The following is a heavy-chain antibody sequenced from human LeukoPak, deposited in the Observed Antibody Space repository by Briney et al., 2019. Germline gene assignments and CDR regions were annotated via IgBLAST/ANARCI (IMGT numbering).Heavy chain of an antibody. CDR2: ISSSGSTI. V-gene: IGHV3-48*03. CDR1: GFTFSSYE. CDR3: AKEGDYGDYRWLDP. J-gene: IGHJ5*02. Sequence: PGGSLRLSCAASGFTFSSYEMNWVRQAPGKGLEWVSYISSSGSTIYYADSLKGRFTISRDNSKNTLYLQMNSLRVEDTAVYYCAKEGDYGDYRWLDPWGQGTLVIVSS. D-gene: IGHD4-17*01.